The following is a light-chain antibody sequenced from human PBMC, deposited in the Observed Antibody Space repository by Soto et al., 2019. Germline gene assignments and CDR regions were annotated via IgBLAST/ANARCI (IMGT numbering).Light chain of an antibody. CDR3: QQRSNWPPYT. Sequence: ETVLTQSPATLSLSPGERATLSCWASQSVHTYLAWYQQKAGQAPRLLIYDASNRATGIPARFSGSGSGTDFTLTISSLEPEDCAVYYCQQRSNWPPYTFGQGTKLEIK. J-gene: IGKJ2*01. CDR1: QSVHTY. V-gene: IGKV3-11*01. CDR2: DAS.